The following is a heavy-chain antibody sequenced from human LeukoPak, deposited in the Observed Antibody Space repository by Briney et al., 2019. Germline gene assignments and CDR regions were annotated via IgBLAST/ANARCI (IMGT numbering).Heavy chain of an antibody. D-gene: IGHD6-13*01. CDR3: ARGKAAAGFDY. J-gene: IGHJ4*02. Sequence: GGSLRLSCAASGFXFSDYYISWIRQAPGKGPEWVSYIGSSSSYTNYADSVKGRFTISRDNAKNSLYLQMNSLRAEDTAVYYCARGKAAAGFDYWGQGTLVTVSS. CDR1: GFXFSDYY. CDR2: IGSSSSYT. V-gene: IGHV3-11*03.